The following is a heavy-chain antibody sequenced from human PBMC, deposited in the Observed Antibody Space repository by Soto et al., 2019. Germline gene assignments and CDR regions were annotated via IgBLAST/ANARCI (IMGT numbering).Heavy chain of an antibody. D-gene: IGHD6-19*01. CDR1: GGSISSGGYY. V-gene: IGHV4-31*01. CDR2: IYYSGST. Sequence: QVQLQESGPGLVKPSQTLSLTCTVSGGSISSGGYYWSWIRQHPGKGLEWIGYIYYSGSTYYNPSLKNLVTISVDTSKNQLSLELSSVAAPDTAVYYCARAYSSGWYGPWPFALRGRGTLVTVSS. J-gene: IGHJ2*01. CDR3: ARAYSSGWYGPWPFAL.